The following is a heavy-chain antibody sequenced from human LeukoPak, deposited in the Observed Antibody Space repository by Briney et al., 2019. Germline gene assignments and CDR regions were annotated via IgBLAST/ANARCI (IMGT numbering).Heavy chain of an antibody. V-gene: IGHV4-4*02. Sequence: SETLSLTCAVSGGSISSSNWWSWVRQPPGKGLEWIGEINHSGGTNYNPSLKSRVTISVDTSKKQFSLKLSSVTAADTAVYYCARGVDYYGVWGQGTLVTVSS. CDR2: INHSGGT. CDR3: ARGVDYYGV. CDR1: GGSISSSNW. D-gene: IGHD3-10*01. J-gene: IGHJ4*02.